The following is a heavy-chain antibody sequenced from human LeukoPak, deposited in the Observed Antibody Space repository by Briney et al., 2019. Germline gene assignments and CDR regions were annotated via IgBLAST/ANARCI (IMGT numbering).Heavy chain of an antibody. CDR2: ISGSGGST. CDR3: AKDRYDSSGYYYGDAFDI. CDR1: GFTFSSYA. J-gene: IGHJ3*02. V-gene: IGHV3-23*01. D-gene: IGHD3-22*01. Sequence: GGSLRLSCAASGFTFSSYAMSWVRQAPGKGLEWVSAISGSGGSTYYADSVKGRFTISRDNSKNTLYLQMNSLRAEDTAVYYWAKDRYDSSGYYYGDAFDIWGQGTMVTVSS.